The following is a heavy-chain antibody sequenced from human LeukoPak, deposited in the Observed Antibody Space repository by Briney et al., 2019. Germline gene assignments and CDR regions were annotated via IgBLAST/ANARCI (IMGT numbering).Heavy chain of an antibody. V-gene: IGHV3-48*04. J-gene: IGHJ2*01. D-gene: IGHD3-22*01. Sequence: QPGGSLRLSCAASGFTFSRYSMNWVRQAPGKGLEWVSYISRSSSTIHYADSVKGRFTISRDNAKSSLFLQMNSLRAEDTAVYYCARDRYDSSGRRHEDWYFDLWGRGTLVTVSS. CDR1: GFTFSRYS. CDR3: ARDRYDSSGRRHEDWYFDL. CDR2: ISRSSSTI.